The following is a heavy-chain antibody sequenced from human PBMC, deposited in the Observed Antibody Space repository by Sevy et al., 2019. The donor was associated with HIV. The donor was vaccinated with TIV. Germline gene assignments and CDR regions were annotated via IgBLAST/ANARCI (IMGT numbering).Heavy chain of an antibody. J-gene: IGHJ3*01. V-gene: IGHV3-23*01. CDR1: GFTFFSHV. Sequence: GGSLRLSCAASGFTFFSHVMSWVRQAPGKGLEWVSGLSGSGGTTYYADSVKGRFSISRDNSKNKLYLQMRSLRIGDTAVYYGATGTTDSSISWVFDVWGQGTMVTVSS. D-gene: IGHD6-13*01. CDR2: LSGSGGTT. CDR3: ATGTTDSSISWVFDV.